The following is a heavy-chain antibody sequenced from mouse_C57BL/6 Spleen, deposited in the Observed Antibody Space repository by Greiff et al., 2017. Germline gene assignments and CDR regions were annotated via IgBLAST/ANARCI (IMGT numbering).Heavy chain of an antibody. CDR2: ISSSGST. D-gene: IGHD1-1*01. V-gene: IGHV3-4*01. CDR1: GYSITNGNHW. CDR3: ARSYYYGSSYDWYFDV. J-gene: IGHJ1*03. Sequence: EVKLQESGPALVKPSQTVSLTCTVTGYSITNGNHWWNWIRQVSGSKLEWIGYISSSGSTDSNPSLKSRISITRDTSKNQLFLQLNSVTTEDIATYYCARSYYYGSSYDWYFDVWGTGTTVTVSS.